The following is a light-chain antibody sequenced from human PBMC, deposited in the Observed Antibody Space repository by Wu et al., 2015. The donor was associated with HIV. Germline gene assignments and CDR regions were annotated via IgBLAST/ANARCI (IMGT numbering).Light chain of an antibody. CDR1: QSVSSN. CDR3: QQYNNWPPSYS. Sequence: CRASQSVSSNLAWYQQKPGQAPRLLIYGASTRATGIPARFSGSGSGTEFTLTISSLQSEDFAVYYCQQYNNWPPSYSFGQGTKLEIK. CDR2: GAS. J-gene: IGKJ2*03. V-gene: IGKV3-15*01.